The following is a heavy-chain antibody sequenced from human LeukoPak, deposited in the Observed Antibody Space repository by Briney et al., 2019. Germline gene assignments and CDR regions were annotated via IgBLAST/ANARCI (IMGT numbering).Heavy chain of an antibody. V-gene: IGHV4-61*02. Sequence: PSETLSLTCTVSGGSISSSSYYWSWIRQPAGKGLEWIGRIYTSGSTNYNPSLKSRVTISVDTSKNQFSLKLSSVTAADTAVYYCAIQGPLDYMDVWGKGTTVTISS. J-gene: IGHJ6*03. CDR3: AIQGPLDYMDV. CDR1: GGSISSSSYY. CDR2: IYTSGST.